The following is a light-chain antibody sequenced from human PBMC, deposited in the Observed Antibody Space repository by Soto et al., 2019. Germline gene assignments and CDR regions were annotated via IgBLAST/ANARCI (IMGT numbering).Light chain of an antibody. Sequence: EIVMTQSPDNLSVSLGQGATLSCRASQPICRTLAWYQQKPGQAPRLLIYGASTRATDIPGRFSGGGSGTEFTLTISSLQSEDFAIYFCQKYNTWPRTFGQGTKVEVK. J-gene: IGKJ1*01. V-gene: IGKV3-15*01. CDR3: QKYNTWPRT. CDR2: GAS. CDR1: QPICRT.